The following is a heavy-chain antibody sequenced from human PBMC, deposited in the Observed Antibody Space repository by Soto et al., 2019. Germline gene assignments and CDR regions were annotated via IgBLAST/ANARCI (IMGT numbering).Heavy chain of an antibody. CDR2: IYYSGST. Sequence: PSETLSLTCTVSGGSISSGGYYWSWIRQHPGKGLEWIGYIYYSGSTYYNPSLKSRVTISVDTSKNQFSLKLSSVTAADTAVYYCARALGFGENPYDHWGQGTLVTVSS. J-gene: IGHJ5*02. D-gene: IGHD3-10*01. CDR1: GGSISSGGYY. V-gene: IGHV4-31*03. CDR3: ARALGFGENPYDH.